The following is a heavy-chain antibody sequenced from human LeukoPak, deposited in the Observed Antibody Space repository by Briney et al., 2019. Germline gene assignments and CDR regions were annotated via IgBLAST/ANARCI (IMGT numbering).Heavy chain of an antibody. V-gene: IGHV4-4*02. CDR1: GGFISSSNW. CDR3: ARNVGVGSLSAFDI. CDR2: IYHSGST. Sequence: GTLSLTCAVSGGFISSSNWWSWVRQPPGKGLEWIGEIYHSGSTNYNPSLKSRVTISVDKSKNQFSLKLSSVTAADTAVYYCARNVGVGSLSAFDIWGQGTMVTVSS. J-gene: IGHJ3*02. D-gene: IGHD6-6*01.